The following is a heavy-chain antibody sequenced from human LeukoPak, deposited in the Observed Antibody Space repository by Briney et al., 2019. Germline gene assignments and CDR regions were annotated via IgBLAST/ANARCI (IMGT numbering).Heavy chain of an antibody. V-gene: IGHV3-33*01. D-gene: IGHD3-22*01. CDR3: ARDRALSPNYDSSGYYYYYYGMDV. CDR2: IWYDGSNK. J-gene: IGHJ6*02. CDR1: GFTFSSYG. Sequence: PGGSLRLSCAASGFTFSSYGMYWVRQAPGKGLEWVAVIWYDGSNKYYADSVKGRFTISRDNSKNTLYLQMNSLRAEDTAVYYCARDRALSPNYDSSGYYYYYYGMDVWGQGTTVTVSS.